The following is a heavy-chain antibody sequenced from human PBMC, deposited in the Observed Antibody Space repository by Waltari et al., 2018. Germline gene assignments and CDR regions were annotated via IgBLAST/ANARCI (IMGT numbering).Heavy chain of an antibody. CDR1: GFTFTETW. CDR3: TRHDLHRVEY. V-gene: IGHV3-7*01. CDR2: IVQDGSKG. J-gene: IGHJ4*02. Sequence: EVHLVQSGGGLVQPGGSLRLSCVTSGFTFTETWMTWVRQAPGKGLEWVANIVQDGSKGYYADSVKGRFTISRDNAKNSVFLQMNSLRGEDTAVYYCTRHDLHRVEYWGQGTLATVSS.